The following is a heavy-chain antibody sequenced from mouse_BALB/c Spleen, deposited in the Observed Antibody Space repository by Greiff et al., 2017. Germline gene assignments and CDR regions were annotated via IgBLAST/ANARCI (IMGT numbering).Heavy chain of an antibody. V-gene: IGHV5-6*01. D-gene: IGHD6-5*01. CDR3: ARHYREAYGDY. J-gene: IGHJ4*01. Sequence: DVHLVESGGDLVKPGGSLKLSCAASGFTFSSYGMSWVRQTPDKRLEWVATISSGGSYTYYPDSVKGRFTISRDNAKNTLYLQMSSLKSEDTAMYYCARHYREAYGDYWGQGTSVTVSS. CDR2: ISSGGSYT. CDR1: GFTFSSYG.